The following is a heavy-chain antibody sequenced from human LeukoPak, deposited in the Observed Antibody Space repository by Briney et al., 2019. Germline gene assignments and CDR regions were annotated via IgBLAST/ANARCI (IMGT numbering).Heavy chain of an antibody. CDR3: ARVACTGGRCLAYNFYVMDV. D-gene: IGHD2-15*01. V-gene: IGHV3-33*01. CDR1: GFTFSTYG. Sequence: PGGSLRLSCAATGFTFSTYGMNWVRQAPGKGLEWVAIIWYDGSDKYYAESVKGRFTVSRDNSKNTMYLQMNSLRDEDTAVYYCARVACTGGRCLAYNFYVMDVWGQGTTVTVSS. CDR2: IWYDGSDK. J-gene: IGHJ6*02.